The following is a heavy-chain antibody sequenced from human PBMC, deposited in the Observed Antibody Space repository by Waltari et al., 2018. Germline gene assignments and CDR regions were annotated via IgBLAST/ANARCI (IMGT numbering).Heavy chain of an antibody. V-gene: IGHV1-69*01. CDR2: IITIFGTA. J-gene: IGHJ6*02. CDR3: ASGMRSGWYALYYYGMDV. D-gene: IGHD6-19*01. Sequence: QVQLVQSGAEVKKPGSSVKVSCKASGGTFSSYAISWVRQAPGQGLEWMGGIITIFGTANYAQKFQGRVTITADESTSTAYMELSSLRSEDTAVYYCASGMRSGWYALYYYGMDVWGQGTTVTVSS. CDR1: GGTFSSYA.